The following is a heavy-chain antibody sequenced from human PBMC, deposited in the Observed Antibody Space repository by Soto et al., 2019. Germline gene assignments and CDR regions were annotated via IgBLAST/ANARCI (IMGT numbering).Heavy chain of an antibody. V-gene: IGHV1-18*01. CDR2: ISAYNGNT. D-gene: IGHD3-9*01. CDR1: GYTFTSYG. J-gene: IGHJ6*04. Sequence: QVQLVQSGAEVKKPGASVKVSCKASGYTFTSYGISWVRQAPGQGLEWMGWISAYNGNTNYAQKLQGRVTMTTDTSTGTAYLDLRSLRSDATAVYYCARDVYDIVKGRIDVWAKGTTVTVSS. CDR3: ARDVYDIVKGRIDV.